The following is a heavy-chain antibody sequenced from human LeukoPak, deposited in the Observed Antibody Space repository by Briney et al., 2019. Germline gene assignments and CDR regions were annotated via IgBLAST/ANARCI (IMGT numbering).Heavy chain of an antibody. CDR3: ARTTEGGYTYGYSYYYYMDV. Sequence: SETLSLTCTVSGGSISSYYWSWIRQPPGKGLEWIGYIYYSGSTNYNPSLKSRVTISVDTSKNQFSLKLTSVTAADTAVYYCARTTEGGYTYGYSYYYYMDVWGKGTTVTTSS. D-gene: IGHD5-18*01. CDR2: IYYSGST. J-gene: IGHJ6*03. CDR1: GGSISSYY. V-gene: IGHV4-59*01.